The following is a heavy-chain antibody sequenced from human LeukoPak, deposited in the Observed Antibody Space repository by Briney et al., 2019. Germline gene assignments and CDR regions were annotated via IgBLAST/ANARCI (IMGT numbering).Heavy chain of an antibody. V-gene: IGHV3-23*01. CDR3: AKGPKRIVGANNFDY. CDR2: ISAGGENT. Sequence: GGSLRLSCAASGFTFTSYAMSWIRQAPGRGLEWVSAISAGGENTYYADSVKGRFTISRDNSKNTLYLQMNSLRAEDTAVYYCAKGPKRIVGANNFDYWGQGTLVTVSS. D-gene: IGHD1-26*01. CDR1: GFTFTSYA. J-gene: IGHJ4*02.